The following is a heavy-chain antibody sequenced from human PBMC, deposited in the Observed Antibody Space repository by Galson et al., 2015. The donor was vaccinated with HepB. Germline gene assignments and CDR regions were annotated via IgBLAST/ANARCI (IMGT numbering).Heavy chain of an antibody. CDR3: ARQWGSDQLSFDY. CDR2: IIHSGST. J-gene: IGHJ4*02. D-gene: IGHD2-21*02. CDR1: GGSLSGHY. V-gene: IGHV4-34*12. Sequence: ATMSLTSAVYGGSLSGHYWSWPRQPPGKGLGWIGEIIHSGSTKYNPSLKSRVTISVDTSKNQFSLQLSTVTAADTAVYYCARQWGSDQLSFDYWGQGTLVTVSS.